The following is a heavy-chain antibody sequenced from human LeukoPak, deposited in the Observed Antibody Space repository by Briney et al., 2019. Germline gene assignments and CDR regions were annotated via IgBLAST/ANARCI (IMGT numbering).Heavy chain of an antibody. Sequence: QTGGSLRLSCAASGFTFSSYSMNWVRQAPGKGLEWVSFIGRSGTTIYYADSVKGRFTCSRDNAKNSLHLQMNSLRAEDTAVYYCATNHPNGGGGRYFDWSPIDWGQGTLVTVSS. V-gene: IGHV3-48*04. CDR1: GFTFSSYS. J-gene: IGHJ4*02. D-gene: IGHD3-9*01. CDR3: ATNHPNGGGGRYFDWSPID. CDR2: IGRSGTTI.